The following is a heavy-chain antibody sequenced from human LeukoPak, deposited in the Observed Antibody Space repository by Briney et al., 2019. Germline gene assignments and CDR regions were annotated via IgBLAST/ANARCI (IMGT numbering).Heavy chain of an antibody. CDR1: GFTFDDYA. Sequence: PGRSLRLSCAASGFTFDDYAMHWVRQAPGEGLEWVSGISWNSGSIGYADSVKGRFTISRDNAKNSLYLQMNSLRAEDTALYYCARSPYSSSSYYFDYWGQGTLVTVSS. J-gene: IGHJ4*02. CDR3: ARSPYSSSSYYFDY. D-gene: IGHD6-6*01. V-gene: IGHV3-9*01. CDR2: ISWNSGSI.